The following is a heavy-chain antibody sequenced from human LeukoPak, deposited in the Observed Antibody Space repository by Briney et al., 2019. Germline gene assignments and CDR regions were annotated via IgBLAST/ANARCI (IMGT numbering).Heavy chain of an antibody. Sequence: GRSLRLSCAASGFTFSSYGMHWVRQAPGKGLEWVAVISYDGSNKYYADSVKGRFTISRDNSKNTLYLQMNSLRAEDTAVYYCAKDGGEYSGSYYVFGRVSYFDYWGQGTLVTVSS. D-gene: IGHD1-26*01. CDR2: ISYDGSNK. CDR3: AKDGGEYSGSYYVFGRVSYFDY. CDR1: GFTFSSYG. J-gene: IGHJ4*02. V-gene: IGHV3-30*18.